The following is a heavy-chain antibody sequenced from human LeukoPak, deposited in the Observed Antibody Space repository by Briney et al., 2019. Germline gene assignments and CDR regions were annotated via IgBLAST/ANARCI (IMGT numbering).Heavy chain of an antibody. V-gene: IGHV4-61*08. CDR3: ARLSMIVVPDAFDL. J-gene: IGHJ3*01. CDR1: GGSISSGGYY. Sequence: SETLSLTCTVSGGSISSGGYYWSWIRQHPGKGLEWIGYIYYSGSTKYNPSLKSRVIISVDTSKNQFSLNLSSVTAADTAVYYCARLSMIVVPDAFDLWGQGTMVTVSS. CDR2: IYYSGST. D-gene: IGHD3-22*01.